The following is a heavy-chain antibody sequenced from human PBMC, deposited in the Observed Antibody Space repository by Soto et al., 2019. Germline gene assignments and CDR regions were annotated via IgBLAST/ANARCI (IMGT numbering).Heavy chain of an antibody. CDR3: ARDLAVAGLYYFDY. Sequence: SVKVSCKASGGTFSSYAISWVRQAPGQGLEWMGGIIPMFGTTNYAQKLQGRVTMTTDTSTSTAYMELRSLRSDDTAVYYCARDLAVAGLYYFDYWGQGTLVTVSS. J-gene: IGHJ4*02. CDR1: GGTFSSYA. D-gene: IGHD6-19*01. CDR2: IIPMFGTT. V-gene: IGHV1-69*05.